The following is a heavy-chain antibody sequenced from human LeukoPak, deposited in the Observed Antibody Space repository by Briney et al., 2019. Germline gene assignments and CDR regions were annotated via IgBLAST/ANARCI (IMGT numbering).Heavy chain of an antibody. CDR1: GYTLTELS. V-gene: IGHV1-24*01. J-gene: IGHJ3*02. CDR3: ATTAAYSSSSGDAFDI. CDR2: FDPEDGET. Sequence: ASVKVSCKVSGYTLTELSMHWVRQAPGKGLEWMGGFDPEDGETIYAQKFQGRVTMTEDTSTDTAYMELSSLRSEDTAVYYCATTAAYSSSSGDAFDIWGQGTMVTVSS. D-gene: IGHD6-6*01.